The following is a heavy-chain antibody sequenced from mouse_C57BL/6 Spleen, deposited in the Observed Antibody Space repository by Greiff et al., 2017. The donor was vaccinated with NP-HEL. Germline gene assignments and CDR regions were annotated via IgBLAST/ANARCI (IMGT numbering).Heavy chain of an antibody. CDR2: IHPNSGST. V-gene: IGHV1-64*01. Sequence: QVQLQQPGAELVKPGASVKLSCKASGYTFTSYWMHWVKQRPGQGLEWIGMIHPNSGSTNYNEKFKSKATLTVDKSSSTAYMQLSSLTSEDSAVYYCARVLLTVVARGFDYWGQGTTLTVSS. J-gene: IGHJ2*01. CDR1: GYTFTSYW. D-gene: IGHD1-1*01. CDR3: ARVLLTVVARGFDY.